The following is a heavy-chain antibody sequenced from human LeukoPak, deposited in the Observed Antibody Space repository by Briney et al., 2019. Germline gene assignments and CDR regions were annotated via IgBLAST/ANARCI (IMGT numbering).Heavy chain of an antibody. D-gene: IGHD3-22*01. J-gene: IGHJ4*02. CDR2: IIPIFGTA. V-gene: IGHV1-69*05. Sequence: SVKVSCKASGGTFSSYAISWVRQAPGQGLEWMGRIIPIFGTANYAQKFQGRVTITTDESTSTAYMELSSLRSEDTAVYYCARTTYYYDSSGYFDYWGQGTLVTVSS. CDR3: ARTTYYYDSSGYFDY. CDR1: GGTFSSYA.